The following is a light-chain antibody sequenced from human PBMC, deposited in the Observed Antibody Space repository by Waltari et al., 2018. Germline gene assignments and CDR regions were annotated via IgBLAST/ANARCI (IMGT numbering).Light chain of an antibody. CDR2: YNN. CDR1: SSNIGTNT. V-gene: IGLV1-44*01. J-gene: IGLJ1*01. Sequence: QSVLTQPPSASAPPGQRVSIFCSGSSSNIGTNTVNWYQELPGTAPKLLIYYNNQLPSGVPDRFFGSKSGTSASLGISGLQPGDEALYYCAAWDASLNGFVFGSGTKVTV. CDR3: AAWDASLNGFV.